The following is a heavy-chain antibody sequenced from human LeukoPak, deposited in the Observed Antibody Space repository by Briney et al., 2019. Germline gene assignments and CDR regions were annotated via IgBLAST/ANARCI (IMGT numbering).Heavy chain of an antibody. CDR1: GFTVSSYY. D-gene: IGHD3-3*01. V-gene: IGHV3-66*01. CDR3: AIDFWSGYSDY. J-gene: IGHJ4*02. Sequence: GGSLRLSCAASGFTVSSYYMNWARQAPGKGLGWVSIIYSGGSTYYADSVTGRFTISRDKSKNTLYLQMNSLRAEDTAVYYCAIDFWSGYSDYSGQGTLVTVSS. CDR2: IYSGGST.